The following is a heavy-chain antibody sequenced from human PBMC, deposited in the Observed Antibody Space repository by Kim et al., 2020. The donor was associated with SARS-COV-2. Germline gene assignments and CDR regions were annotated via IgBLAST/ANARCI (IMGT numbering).Heavy chain of an antibody. J-gene: IGHJ5*02. CDR3: ARDRLGIVGATFRVRFDP. D-gene: IGHD1-26*01. V-gene: IGHV1-18*01. CDR2: ISAYNGNT. CDR1: GYTFTSYG. Sequence: ASVKVSCKASGYTFTSYGISWVRQAPGQGLEWMGWISAYNGNTNYAQKLQGRVTMTTDTSTSTAYMELRSLRSDDTAVYYCARDRLGIVGATFRVRFDPWGQGTLVTVSS.